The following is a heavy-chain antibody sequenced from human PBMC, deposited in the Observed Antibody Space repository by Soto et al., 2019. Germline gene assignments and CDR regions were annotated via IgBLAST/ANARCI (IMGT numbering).Heavy chain of an antibody. CDR2: ISYDGSNK. J-gene: IGHJ4*02. CDR1: GFTFSSYG. Sequence: PGGSLRLSCAASGFTFSSYGMHWVRQAPGKGLEWVAVISYDGSNKYYADSVKGRFTISRDNSKNTLYLQMNRLRAEDTAVYYCAKVGVLPVGWVGYFDYWGQGTLVTVSS. D-gene: IGHD1-26*01. CDR3: AKVGVLPVGWVGYFDY. V-gene: IGHV3-30*18.